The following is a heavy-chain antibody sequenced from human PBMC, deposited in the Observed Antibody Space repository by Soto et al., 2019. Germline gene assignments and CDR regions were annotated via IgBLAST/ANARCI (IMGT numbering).Heavy chain of an antibody. V-gene: IGHV3-9*01. J-gene: IGHJ6*02. Sequence: GGSLRLSCAASGFTFDDYAMHWVRQAPGKGLEWVSGISWNSGSIGYADSVKGRFTISRDNAKNSLYLQMNSLRAEDTALYYCAKDSSGSSWGFDYYYGMDVWGQGTTVT. CDR2: ISWNSGSI. CDR3: AKDSSGSSWGFDYYYGMDV. D-gene: IGHD6-13*01. CDR1: GFTFDDYA.